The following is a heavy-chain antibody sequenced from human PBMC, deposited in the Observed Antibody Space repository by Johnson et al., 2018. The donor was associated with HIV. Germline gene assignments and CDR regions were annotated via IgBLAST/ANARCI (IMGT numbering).Heavy chain of an antibody. CDR3: ARSLHCSGGI. Sequence: VQLVESGGGLVQPGGSLRLSCAASGFTFSSYAMSWVRQAPGKGLEWVSIIYRDGSIYYADSVKGRFTISRDNSDNTLCFETGTLRGEEMSLSYCARSLHCSGGIWGQGTMVTVSS. V-gene: IGHV3-66*02. D-gene: IGHD2-15*01. CDR1: GFTFSSYA. J-gene: IGHJ3*02. CDR2: IIYRDGSI.